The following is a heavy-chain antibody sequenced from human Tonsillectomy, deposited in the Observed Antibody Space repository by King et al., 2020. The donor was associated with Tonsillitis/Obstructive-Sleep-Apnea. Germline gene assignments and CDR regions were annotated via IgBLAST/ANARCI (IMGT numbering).Heavy chain of an antibody. CDR3: AAAPYYYDSSGYYYRPKNAFDI. CDR2: FDPEDGET. D-gene: IGHD3-22*01. CDR1: GYTLTELS. Sequence: QLVQSGAEVKKPGASVKVSCKVSGYTLTELSMHWVRQAPGKGLEWMGGFDPEDGETIYAQTFQGRVTMTEDTSTDTAYMELSSLRSEDTAVYYCAAAPYYYDSSGYYYRPKNAFDIWGQGTMVTVSS. J-gene: IGHJ3*02. V-gene: IGHV1-24*01.